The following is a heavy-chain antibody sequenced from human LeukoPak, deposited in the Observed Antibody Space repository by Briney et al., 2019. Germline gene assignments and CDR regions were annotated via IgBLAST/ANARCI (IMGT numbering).Heavy chain of an antibody. CDR3: ARSGKVRYCSGGSCYSGADY. Sequence: SETLSLTCTVSGGSVSSGSYYWSWIRQPPGQGLEWIGYIYYSGSTNYNPSLKSRVTISVDTSKNQFSLKLSSVTAADTAVYYCARSGKVRYCSGGSCYSGADYWGQGTLVTVSS. CDR2: IYYSGST. D-gene: IGHD2-15*01. CDR1: GGSVSSGSYY. V-gene: IGHV4-61*01. J-gene: IGHJ4*02.